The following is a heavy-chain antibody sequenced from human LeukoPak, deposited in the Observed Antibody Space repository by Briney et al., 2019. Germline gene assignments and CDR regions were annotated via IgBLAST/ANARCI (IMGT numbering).Heavy chain of an antibody. CDR3: ARRGGPRAFDI. V-gene: IGHV3-7*01. CDR1: GFTFSSYW. Sequence: GGSLRLSCAASGFTFSSYWMSWVRQAPGKGLEWVAYINQDGSEKNYADSVKGRFTVSRDNAKNSLYLQMNSLRAEDTAVYYCARRGGPRAFDIWGQGTMVTVSS. D-gene: IGHD3-16*01. CDR2: INQDGSEK. J-gene: IGHJ3*02.